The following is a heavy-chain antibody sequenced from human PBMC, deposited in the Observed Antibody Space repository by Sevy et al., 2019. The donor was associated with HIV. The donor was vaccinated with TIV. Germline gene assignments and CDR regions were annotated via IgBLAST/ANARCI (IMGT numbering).Heavy chain of an antibody. CDR1: GGSITSYY. D-gene: IGHD3-10*01. Sequence: SETLSLTCTVSGGSITSYYWSWIRQPPGKGLEWIGYIYHTGDTKYNPSLKSRLTISVDTSRSQFSLKLSSVTAADTAVYYCARQGAWYYGSTGNAFDFWGQRTMVTVSS. CDR3: ARQGAWYYGSTGNAFDF. V-gene: IGHV4-59*01. J-gene: IGHJ3*01. CDR2: IYHTGDT.